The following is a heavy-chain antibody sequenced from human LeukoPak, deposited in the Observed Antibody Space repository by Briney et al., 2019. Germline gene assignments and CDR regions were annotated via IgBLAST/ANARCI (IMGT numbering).Heavy chain of an antibody. CDR3: AGDKQQEGAFDI. J-gene: IGHJ3*02. D-gene: IGHD5-18*01. V-gene: IGHV4-59*01. CDR1: GGSISSYY. CDR2: IYYSGST. Sequence: SETLSLTCTVSGGSISSYYWSWIRQPPGKGLEWIGYIYYSGSTNYNPSLKSRVTISVDTSKNQFSLKLSSVTAADTAVYYCAGDKQQEGAFDIWGQGTMVTVSS.